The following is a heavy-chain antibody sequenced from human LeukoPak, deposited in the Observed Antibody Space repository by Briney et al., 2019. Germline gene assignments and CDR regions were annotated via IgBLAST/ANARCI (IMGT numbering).Heavy chain of an antibody. Sequence: SETLPLTCTVSGGSISSSSYYWGWIRQPPGKGLEWIGSIYYSGSTYYNPSLKSRVTISVDTSKNQFSLKLSSVTAADTAVYYCAGDVHYGDYLSDYWGQGTLVTVSS. CDR3: AGDVHYGDYLSDY. V-gene: IGHV4-39*02. D-gene: IGHD4-17*01. J-gene: IGHJ4*02. CDR1: GGSISSSSYY. CDR2: IYYSGST.